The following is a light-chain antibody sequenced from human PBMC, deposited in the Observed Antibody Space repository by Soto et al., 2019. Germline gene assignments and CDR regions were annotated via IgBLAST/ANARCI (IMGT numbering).Light chain of an antibody. J-gene: IGLJ1*01. CDR2: DNN. Sequence: QSVLTQPASVSGSPGQSITISCTGSSSNIGNNYVSWYQQLPGTAPKLLIYDNNKRPSGIPDRFSGSKSGTSATLGITGLQTGDEADYYCGTWDSSLSVYVFGTGTKVTVL. CDR3: GTWDSSLSVYV. CDR1: SSNIGNNY. V-gene: IGLV1-51*01.